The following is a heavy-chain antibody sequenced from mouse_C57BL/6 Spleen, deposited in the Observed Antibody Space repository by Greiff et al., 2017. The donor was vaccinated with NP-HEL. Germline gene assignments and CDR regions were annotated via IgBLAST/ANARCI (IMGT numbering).Heavy chain of an antibody. V-gene: IGHV5-17*01. D-gene: IGHD2-1*01. J-gene: IGHJ3*01. CDR3: ARPVTAPWFAC. CDR1: GFTFSDYG. Sequence: EVKLVESGGGLVKPGGSLKLSCAASGFTFSDYGMHWVRQAPEKGLEWVAYISSGSSTIYYADTVKGRFTISRDNAKNTLFLQMTSLRSEDTAMYYCARPVTAPWFACWGQGTLVTVSA. CDR2: ISSGSSTI.